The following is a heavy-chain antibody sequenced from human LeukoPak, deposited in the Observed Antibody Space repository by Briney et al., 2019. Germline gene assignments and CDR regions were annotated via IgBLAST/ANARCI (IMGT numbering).Heavy chain of an antibody. V-gene: IGHV3-30-3*01. CDR3: AVGLTI. J-gene: IGHJ3*02. CDR1: GFTFDNYA. CDR2: ISNDGTNK. Sequence: PATSLRLSCAASGFTFDNYAMPWVRQAPGKGLEWVALISNDGTNKYYADSVKGRFTMSRENSKSTVYSQVNSLRAEDTAVYYCAVGLTIWGQGKMVTVSS. D-gene: IGHD1-26*01.